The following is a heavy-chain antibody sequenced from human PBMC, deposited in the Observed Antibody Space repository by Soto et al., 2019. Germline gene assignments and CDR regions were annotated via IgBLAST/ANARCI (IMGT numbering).Heavy chain of an antibody. CDR2: VNPSGGST. V-gene: IGHV1-46*01. Sequence: ASVKVSCKASGYIFTAYSMHWVRQAPGQGLEWMGVVNPSGGSTNYAQKFQGRITMTRDTSTSTVYMDLSSLTSEDTAVYYCAREDNCSDGICYSEYFQRWGQGTLVTVSS. D-gene: IGHD2-15*01. J-gene: IGHJ1*01. CDR3: AREDNCSDGICYSEYFQR. CDR1: GYIFTAYS.